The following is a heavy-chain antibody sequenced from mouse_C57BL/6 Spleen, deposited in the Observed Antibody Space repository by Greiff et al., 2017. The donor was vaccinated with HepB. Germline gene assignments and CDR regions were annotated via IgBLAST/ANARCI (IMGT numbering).Heavy chain of an antibody. Sequence: VKLQESGAELVRPGASVTLSCKASGYTFTDYEMHWVKQTPVHGLEWIGAIDPETGGTAYNQKFKGKAILTADKSSSTAYMELRSLTSEDSAVYYCTRSLPADTRWYFDVWGTGTTVTVSS. CDR3: TRSLPADTRWYFDV. D-gene: IGHD6-1*01. CDR2: IDPETGGT. V-gene: IGHV1-15*01. J-gene: IGHJ1*03. CDR1: GYTFTDYE.